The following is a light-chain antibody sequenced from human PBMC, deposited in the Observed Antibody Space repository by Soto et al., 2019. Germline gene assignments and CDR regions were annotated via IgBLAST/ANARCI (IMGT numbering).Light chain of an antibody. J-gene: IGLJ6*01. CDR1: SSDVGGYNY. V-gene: IGLV2-14*03. CDR3: CSYTPGNTRKEV. Sequence: QSALTQPASVSGSPGQSITISCTGTSSDVGGYNYVSWYQHHPGKAPKLMIYDVSNRPSGVSNRFSGSKPGNTASLTISGLQLEDEADYSCCSYTPGNTRKEVFGSGPKVTV. CDR2: DVS.